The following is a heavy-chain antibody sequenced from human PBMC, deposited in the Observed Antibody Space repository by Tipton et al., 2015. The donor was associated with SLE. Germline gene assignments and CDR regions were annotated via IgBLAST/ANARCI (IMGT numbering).Heavy chain of an antibody. Sequence: QSGPEVKKPGSSVKVSCKTSGGNFKSHAITWVRQAPGHGLEWMGTIIPIFGTANYAQHFQGRVTITADESTSTAYMELSGLKSEDTALYYCAKGVDIWSDTSPSAMDVWGQGTAVTVSS. CDR3: AKGVDIWSDTSPSAMDV. J-gene: IGHJ6*02. CDR2: IIPIFGTA. D-gene: IGHD3-3*01. CDR1: GGNFKSHA. V-gene: IGHV1-69*15.